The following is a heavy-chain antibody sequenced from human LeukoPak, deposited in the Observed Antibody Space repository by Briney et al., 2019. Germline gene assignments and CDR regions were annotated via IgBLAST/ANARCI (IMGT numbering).Heavy chain of an antibody. V-gene: IGHV3-48*02. CDR2: ISGSSSTI. J-gene: IGHJ4*02. CDR3: ARASKYCSSTSCYEGSDY. D-gene: IGHD2-2*01. Sequence: PGGSLRLSCAASGFTFSSYSMNWVRQAPGKGLEWVSYISGSSSTIYYADSVKGRFTISRDNAKNSLYLQMNSLRDEDTAVYYCARASKYCSSTSCYEGSDYWGQGTLVTVSS. CDR1: GFTFSSYS.